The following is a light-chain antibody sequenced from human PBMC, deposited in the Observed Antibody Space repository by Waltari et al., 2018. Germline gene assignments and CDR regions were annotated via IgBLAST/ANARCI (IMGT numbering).Light chain of an antibody. Sequence: SFDLTQPPSVSVSPGQAASVTCSGDGLPTKLAYWFQKKSGQAPVLIIHDDKKRPPGIPERFCASSSGTMATLTISGAQVEDEADYFCYTEDSTWGAFGGGTKLTVL. CDR1: GLPTKL. J-gene: IGLJ2*01. CDR3: YTEDSTWGA. CDR2: DDK. V-gene: IGLV3-10*01.